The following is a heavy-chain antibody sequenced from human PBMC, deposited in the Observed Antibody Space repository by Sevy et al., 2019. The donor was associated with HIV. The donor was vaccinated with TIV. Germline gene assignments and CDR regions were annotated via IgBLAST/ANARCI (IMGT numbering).Heavy chain of an antibody. CDR2: IYHSGST. D-gene: IGHD6-19*01. Sequence: SETLSLTCAVSGGSISSSNWWCWVRQPPGKGLEWIGEIYHSGSTNYNQSLKSRVTISVDKSKNQCSLKLSSVTAADTAVYYCARVGAGGYSSADFDYWGQGTLVTVSS. V-gene: IGHV4-4*02. CDR3: ARVGAGGYSSADFDY. J-gene: IGHJ4*02. CDR1: GGSISSSNW.